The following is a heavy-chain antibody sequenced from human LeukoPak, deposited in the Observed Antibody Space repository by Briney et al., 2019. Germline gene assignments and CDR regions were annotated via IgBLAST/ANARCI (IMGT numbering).Heavy chain of an antibody. CDR2: ISAYNGNT. CDR1: GYTFTSYG. CDR3: AGDQPVPSSGWYKGGWFDP. J-gene: IGHJ5*02. V-gene: IGHV1-18*01. Sequence: ASVKVSCKASGYTFTSYGISWVRQAPGQGLEWMGWISAYNGNTNYAQKLQGRVTMTTDTSTSTAYMELRSLRSDDTAVYYCAGDQPVPSSGWYKGGWFDPWGQGTLVTVSS. D-gene: IGHD6-19*01.